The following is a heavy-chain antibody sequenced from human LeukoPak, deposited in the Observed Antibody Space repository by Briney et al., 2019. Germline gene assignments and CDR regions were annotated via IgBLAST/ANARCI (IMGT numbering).Heavy chain of an antibody. D-gene: IGHD3-10*01. J-gene: IGHJ4*02. CDR1: GYTFTSYG. Sequence: VASVKVSCKASGYTFTSYGISWVRQAPGQGLEWMGWISAYNGNTNYAQKLQGRVTMTTDTSTSTAYMELRSLRSDDTAVYYCALTSYYYGSGSYFGPDYWGQGTLVTVSS. V-gene: IGHV1-18*01. CDR2: ISAYNGNT. CDR3: ALTSYYYGSGSYFGPDY.